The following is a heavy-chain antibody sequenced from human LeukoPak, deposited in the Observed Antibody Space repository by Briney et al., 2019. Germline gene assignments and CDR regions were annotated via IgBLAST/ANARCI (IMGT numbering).Heavy chain of an antibody. Sequence: PSETLSLTCAVSGRFISSSNWWSWVRQPPGKGLEWIGEMYHSGSTNYNPSLKSRVTISVDTSKNQFSLKLNSVTAADTAVYYCARKSVAVRDAFDIWGQGAMVAVSS. D-gene: IGHD6-19*01. V-gene: IGHV4-4*02. CDR1: GRFISSSNW. CDR2: MYHSGST. J-gene: IGHJ3*02. CDR3: ARKSVAVRDAFDI.